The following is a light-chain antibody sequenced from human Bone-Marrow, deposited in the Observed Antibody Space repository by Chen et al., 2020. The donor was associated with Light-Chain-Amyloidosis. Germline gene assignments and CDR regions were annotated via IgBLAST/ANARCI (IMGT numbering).Light chain of an antibody. CDR3: QQSYSTLPLT. CDR1: QSILYSSNNKSS. V-gene: IGKV4-1*01. Sequence: DIVMTQSPDSLAVSLGERATINCKSSQSILYSSNNKSSLSWSQQKPGQPPKLLFYWASTRESGVPDRFSGSGSGTDFTLTISILQPEDFATYYCQQSYSTLPLTFGGGTKVEIK. CDR2: WAS. J-gene: IGKJ4*01.